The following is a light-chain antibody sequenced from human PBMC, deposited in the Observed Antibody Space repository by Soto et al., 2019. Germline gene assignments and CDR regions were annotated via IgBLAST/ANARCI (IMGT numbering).Light chain of an antibody. CDR1: QSISYW. J-gene: IGKJ1*01. CDR2: KAS. CDR3: QRYDGYPWT. Sequence: DIQVTQSPSTLSASVGDRVTITCRASQSISYWLAWYQQKPGKAPKLLIYKASSLESGVPSRFSGSGSGTDFTLTISSLQPADFATYYCQRYDGYPWTFGQGTKVEIK. V-gene: IGKV1-5*03.